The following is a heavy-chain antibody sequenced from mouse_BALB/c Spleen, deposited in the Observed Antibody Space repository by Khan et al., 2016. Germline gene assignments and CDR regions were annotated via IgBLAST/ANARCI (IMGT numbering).Heavy chain of an antibody. V-gene: IGHV3-2*02. CDR3: ARRGSSHWYFDV. J-gene: IGHJ1*01. Sequence: EVKLEESGPGLVKPSQSLSLTCTVTGYSITSDYAWNWIRQFPGNKLEWMGYISYSGSTSYNPSLKSRISITRDTSKNQFFLQLNSVTTEDTATYYCARRGSSHWYFDVWGAGTTVTVSS. D-gene: IGHD1-1*01. CDR1: GYSITSDYA. CDR2: ISYSGST.